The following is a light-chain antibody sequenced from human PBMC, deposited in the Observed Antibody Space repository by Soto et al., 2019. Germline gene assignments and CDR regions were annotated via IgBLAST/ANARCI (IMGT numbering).Light chain of an antibody. Sequence: EIVMTQSPATLSVSPGERATLSCRASQSINTKLAWSQQKPGQPPRLLIYGASTRATGIPTRLSGSGFGTEFTLTISSLQSEDFAVYYCQQYNNWPLTFGGGTKVDIK. J-gene: IGKJ4*01. CDR2: GAS. CDR1: QSINTK. CDR3: QQYNNWPLT. V-gene: IGKV3-15*01.